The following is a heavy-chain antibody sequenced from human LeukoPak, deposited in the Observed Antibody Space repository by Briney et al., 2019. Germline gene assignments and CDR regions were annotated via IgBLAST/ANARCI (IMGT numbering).Heavy chain of an antibody. V-gene: IGHV1-2*02. CDR2: INPNSGGT. J-gene: IGHJ6*03. Sequence: ASVKVSCKASGYTFTGYYMHWVRQAPGQGLEWMGWINPNSGGTNYAQKFQGRGTMTRDTSISTAYMELSRLRSDDTAVYYCARELGTVTTSYYYYMDVWGKGTTVTVSS. CDR3: ARELGTVTTSYYYYMDV. D-gene: IGHD4-17*01. CDR1: GYTFTGYY.